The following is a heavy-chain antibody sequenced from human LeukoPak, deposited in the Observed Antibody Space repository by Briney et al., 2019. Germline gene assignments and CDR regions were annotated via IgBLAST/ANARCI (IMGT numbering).Heavy chain of an antibody. J-gene: IGHJ1*01. CDR1: GYTFTGYY. Sequence: ASVKVSCKASGYTFTGYYMHWVRQAPGQGLEWMGWINPNSGGTNYAQKFQGRVTMTRDTSISTAYMELSRLRSDDTAVYYCARDLYDFWSGTKPYFQHWGQGTLVTVSS. V-gene: IGHV1-2*02. D-gene: IGHD3-3*01. CDR3: ARDLYDFWSGTKPYFQH. CDR2: INPNSGGT.